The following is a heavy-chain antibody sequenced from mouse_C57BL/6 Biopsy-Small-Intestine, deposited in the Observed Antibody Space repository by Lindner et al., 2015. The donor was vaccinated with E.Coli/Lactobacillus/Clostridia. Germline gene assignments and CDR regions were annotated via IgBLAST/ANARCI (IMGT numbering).Heavy chain of an antibody. Sequence: VQLQESGAELARPGASVKLSCKASGYTFTSYGISWMKQRTGQGLEWIGEIYPRSGNTYYSENFKGKATLTADKSSNTACMELRSLPSEDSAVYFCARQTAQDFYALDYWGQGTSVTVSS. D-gene: IGHD3-2*02. CDR1: GYTFTSYG. CDR3: ARQTAQDFYALDY. J-gene: IGHJ4*01. V-gene: IGHV1-81*01. CDR2: IYPRSGNT.